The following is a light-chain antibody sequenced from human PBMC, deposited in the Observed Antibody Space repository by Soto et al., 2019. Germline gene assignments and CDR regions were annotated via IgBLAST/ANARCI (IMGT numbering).Light chain of an antibody. CDR2: KAS. CDR3: QQYNSYYT. J-gene: IGKJ2*01. Sequence: DIQMTQSPSTLSASVGDRVTITCRASQSISSWLAWYQQKPGKATKLLIYKASSLESGVPSRFSGSGSGTKFTLTISSLQPDDFATYYSQQYNSYYTFGQGTKLEIK. CDR1: QSISSW. V-gene: IGKV1-5*03.